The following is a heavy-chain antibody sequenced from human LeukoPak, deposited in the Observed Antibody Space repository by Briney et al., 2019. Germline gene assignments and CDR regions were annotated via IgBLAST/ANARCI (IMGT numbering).Heavy chain of an antibody. CDR1: GFTFSSYS. J-gene: IGHJ4*02. Sequence: GGSLRLSCAASGFTFSSYSMNWVRQAPGKGLEWVSSISSSSSYIYYADSVKGRSTISRDNAKNSLYLQMNSLRAEDTAVYYCARDCSSTSCYFDYWGQGTLVTVSS. D-gene: IGHD2-2*01. CDR2: ISSSSSYI. CDR3: ARDCSSTSCYFDY. V-gene: IGHV3-21*01.